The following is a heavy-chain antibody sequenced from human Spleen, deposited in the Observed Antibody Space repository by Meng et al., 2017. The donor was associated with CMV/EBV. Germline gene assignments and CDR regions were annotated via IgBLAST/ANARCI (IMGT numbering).Heavy chain of an antibody. J-gene: IGHJ4*02. D-gene: IGHD1-14*01. CDR1: GYTFTGYY. CDR3: ASDPTGARG. Sequence: ASVKVSCKASGYTFTGYYMNWVRQAPGQGLEWMGWINPKSRNTIYAQKFQGRVTMTRDTSISTAYLELSRLRSDDTAVYYCASDPTGARGWGQGTLVTVSS. CDR2: INPKSRNT. V-gene: IGHV1-2*02.